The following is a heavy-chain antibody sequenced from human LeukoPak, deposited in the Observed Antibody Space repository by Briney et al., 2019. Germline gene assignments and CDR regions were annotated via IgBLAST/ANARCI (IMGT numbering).Heavy chain of an antibody. CDR2: ISYDGSNK. Sequence: PGRSLRLSCAASGFTFSSYAMHWVRQAPGKGLELVAVISYDGSNKYYADSVKGRFTISRDNSKNTLYLQMNSLRAEDTAVYYCARDAGTVSAARFDYWGQGTLVIVSS. CDR3: ARDAGTVSAARFDY. D-gene: IGHD2-2*01. CDR1: GFTFSSYA. V-gene: IGHV3-30-3*01. J-gene: IGHJ4*02.